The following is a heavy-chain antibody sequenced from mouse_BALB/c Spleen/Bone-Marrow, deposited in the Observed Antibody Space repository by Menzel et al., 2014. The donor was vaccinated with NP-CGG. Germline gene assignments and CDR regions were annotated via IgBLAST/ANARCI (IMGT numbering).Heavy chain of an antibody. J-gene: IGHJ4*01. CDR1: GYTFTDYA. CDR3: ARRYANPYYAMDY. Sequence: VQLQQSGAELVRPGVSVKISCKGSGYTFTDYAMHWVKQSHAKSLEWIGVISTYYGDARYNQNFKGKATVTVDRSSSTAYMELARLTSEDSAIYYCARRYANPYYAMDYWGQGTSVTVSS. V-gene: IGHV1S137*01. CDR2: ISTYYGDA. D-gene: IGHD2-10*02.